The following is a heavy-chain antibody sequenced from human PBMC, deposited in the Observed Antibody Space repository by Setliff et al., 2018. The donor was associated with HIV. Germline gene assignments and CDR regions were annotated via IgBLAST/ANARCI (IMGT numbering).Heavy chain of an antibody. D-gene: IGHD3-3*01. J-gene: IGHJ5*02. CDR3: ARDPYSDYDFWSGSLIRGWFDP. V-gene: IGHV7-4-1*02. Sequence: ASVKVSCKASGYTFTSYAMNWVRQAPGQGLEWMGWINTNTGNPTYAQGFTGRFVFSLDTSVSTAYLQISSLKAEDTAVYYCARDPYSDYDFWSGSLIRGWFDPWSQGTLVTVSS. CDR2: INTNTGNP. CDR1: GYTFTSYA.